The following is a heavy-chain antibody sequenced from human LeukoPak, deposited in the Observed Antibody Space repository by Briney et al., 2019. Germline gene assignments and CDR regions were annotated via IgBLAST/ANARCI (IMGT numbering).Heavy chain of an antibody. Sequence: SQTLSLTCTVSGGSISSGGYYWSWIRQHPGKGLEWIGYIYYSGSTYYNPSLKSRVTISVDTSKNQFSLKLSSVTAADTAVYYCARDRWELWYSDYYGLDVWGQGTAVIVSS. D-gene: IGHD3-16*01. CDR3: ARDRWELWYSDYYGLDV. V-gene: IGHV4-31*03. CDR2: IYYSGST. J-gene: IGHJ6*02. CDR1: GGSISSGGYY.